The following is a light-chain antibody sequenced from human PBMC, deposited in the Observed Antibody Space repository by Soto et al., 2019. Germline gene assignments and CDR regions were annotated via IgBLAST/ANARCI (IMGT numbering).Light chain of an antibody. CDR2: GSS. Sequence: QSALTQPASVSGSPGQSVTISCTGTSSDVGSYNLVSWYQQQPGKAPKLLIYGSSKRPSGVSNRFSGSKSGNTASLTISGVQAEDEADYYCCYCGRSSSRVFGGGTKLTVL. J-gene: IGLJ2*01. V-gene: IGLV2-23*01. CDR3: CYCGRSSSRV. CDR1: SSDVGSYNL.